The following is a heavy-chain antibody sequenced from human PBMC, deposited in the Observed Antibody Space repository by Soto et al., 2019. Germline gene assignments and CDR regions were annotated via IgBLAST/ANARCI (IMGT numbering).Heavy chain of an antibody. D-gene: IGHD2-21*01. CDR3: TIGSWSGEVFDI. V-gene: IGHV1-69*02. J-gene: IGHJ3*02. Sequence: QVQLVQSGAEVKKPGSSVKVSCKDSGGTFSTYSMFWVRQAPGQGLEWMGRIIPMLGVRNYAQRFQDRVTSTADKTTATGHMELSSLRSEDTALYFCTIGSWSGEVFDIWGQGTMVTVSS. CDR1: GGTFSTYS. CDR2: IIPMLGVR.